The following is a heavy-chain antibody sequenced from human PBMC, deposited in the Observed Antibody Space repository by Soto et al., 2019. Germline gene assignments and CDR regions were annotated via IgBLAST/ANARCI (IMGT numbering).Heavy chain of an antibody. CDR2: INPNSGGT. CDR3: ARESYYGDYVFDY. D-gene: IGHD4-17*01. J-gene: IGHJ4*02. CDR1: GYTFTGYY. V-gene: IGHV1-2*04. Sequence: GASVKVSCKASGYTFTGYYMHWVRQAPGQGLEWMGWINPNSGGTNYAQKFQGWVTMTRDTSISTAYMELSRLRSDDTAVYYCARESYYGDYVFDYWGQGTLVTVSS.